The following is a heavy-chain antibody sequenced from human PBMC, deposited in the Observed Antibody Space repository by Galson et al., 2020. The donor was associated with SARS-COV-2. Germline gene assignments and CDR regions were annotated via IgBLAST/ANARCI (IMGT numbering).Heavy chain of an antibody. CDR1: GYTLTELS. Sequence: ASVKVSCKVSGYTLTELSMHWVRQAPGKGPEWMGGFAPADGETIYAQKFQGRVTMTEDTSTDTAYMELSSLRSEDTAVYYCATSPAAIRENGFDPWGQGTLVTVSS. CDR3: ATSPAAIRENGFDP. D-gene: IGHD2-2*02. CDR2: FAPADGET. J-gene: IGHJ5*02. V-gene: IGHV1-24*01.